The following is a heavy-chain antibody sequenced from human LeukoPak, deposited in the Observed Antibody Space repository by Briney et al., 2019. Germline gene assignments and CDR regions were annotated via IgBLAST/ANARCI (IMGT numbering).Heavy chain of an antibody. J-gene: IGHJ4*02. V-gene: IGHV4-34*01. D-gene: IGHD3-16*02. Sequence: SETLSLTCAVYGGSFSGYYWSWIRQPPGKGLEWIGEINHSGSTNYNPSLKSRVTISVDTSKNQFSLKLSSVTAADTAVYYCARAGYDYVWGSYRYRPFDYWGQGTLVTVSS. CDR3: ARAGYDYVWGSYRYRPFDY. CDR1: GGSFSGYY. CDR2: INHSGST.